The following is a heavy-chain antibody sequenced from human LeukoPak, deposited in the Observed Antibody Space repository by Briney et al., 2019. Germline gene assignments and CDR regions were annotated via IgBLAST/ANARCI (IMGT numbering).Heavy chain of an antibody. V-gene: IGHV1-2*02. CDR3: ARADRLDGGPYLIGP. J-gene: IGHJ5*02. D-gene: IGHD2-21*01. Sequence: ASVKVSCKTSGYSFTNYYMHWVCQAPGQGLEWMGWINPNSGGTSSAQKFQGRVTMTRDTSITTVYMEVSWLTSDDTAIYYWARADRLDGGPYLIGPWGQGTLVTVSS. CDR2: INPNSGGT. CDR1: GYSFTNYY.